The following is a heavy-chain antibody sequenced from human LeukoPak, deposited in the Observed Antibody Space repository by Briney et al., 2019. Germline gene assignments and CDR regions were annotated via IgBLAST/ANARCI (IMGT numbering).Heavy chain of an antibody. CDR2: ISYDGSNK. Sequence: GRSLRLSCAASGFTYSSYAMHWVRQAPGKGLEWVAVISYDGSNKYYADSVKGRFTVSRDNSKNTLYLQMNSLRVEDTAVYYCAREPKQWLVPIDYWGQGTLVTVSS. V-gene: IGHV3-30*04. D-gene: IGHD6-19*01. CDR1: GFTYSSYA. CDR3: AREPKQWLVPIDY. J-gene: IGHJ4*02.